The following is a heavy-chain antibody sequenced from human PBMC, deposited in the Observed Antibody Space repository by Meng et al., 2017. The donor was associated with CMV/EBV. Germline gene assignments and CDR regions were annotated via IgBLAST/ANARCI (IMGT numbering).Heavy chain of an antibody. V-gene: IGHV3-20*04. Sequence: GESLKISCAASGFTLDDYGMSWVRQAPGKGLEWVSGINWNGGSTGYADSVKGRFTISRDNAKNSLYLQMNSLRAEDTALYYCARVRGGNSGWFDPWGQGTLVTVSS. CDR3: ARVRGGNSGWFDP. CDR2: INWNGGST. D-gene: IGHD4-23*01. CDR1: GFTLDDYG. J-gene: IGHJ5*02.